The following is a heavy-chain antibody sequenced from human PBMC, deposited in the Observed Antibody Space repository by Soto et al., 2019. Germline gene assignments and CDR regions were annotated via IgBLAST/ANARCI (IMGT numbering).Heavy chain of an antibody. D-gene: IGHD6-25*01. V-gene: IGHV1-18*01. CDR1: GYTFTDYG. CDR3: AREMWTRSGPQNFFDY. J-gene: IGHJ4*02. Sequence: QVQVVQSEGQVKQPGASVTVSCKASGYTFTDYGFCWVRQVPGQGLEWMGYISPSSGYTTYAPNFQERVIITTDRSTTTVYLEFRSLTSDDKAVYYCAREMWTRSGPQNFFDYWGQGAQVTVSS. CDR2: ISPSSGYT.